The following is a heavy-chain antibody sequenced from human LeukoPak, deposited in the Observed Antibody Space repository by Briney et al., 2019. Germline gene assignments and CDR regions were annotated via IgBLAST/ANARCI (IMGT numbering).Heavy chain of an antibody. D-gene: IGHD5-18*01. V-gene: IGHV3-23*01. J-gene: IGHJ4*02. CDR1: GFTFSSYA. CDR2: ISGSGGST. Sequence: GGSLRLSCAASGFTFSSYAMSWVRQAPGKGLEWVSAISGSGGSTYYADSVKGRFTISRDNSKNTLYLQMNSLRAEDTAVYYCATGYSYGYGYFDCWGQGTLVTVSS. CDR3: ATGYSYGYGYFDC.